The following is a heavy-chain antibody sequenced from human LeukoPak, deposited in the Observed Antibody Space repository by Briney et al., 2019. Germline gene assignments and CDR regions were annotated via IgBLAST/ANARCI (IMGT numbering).Heavy chain of an antibody. V-gene: IGHV3-30-3*01. CDR3: AREGYDSRNFDY. J-gene: IGHJ4*02. D-gene: IGHD3-22*01. Sequence: GGSLRLSCAASGFTFSSYAMHWVRQAPGKGLEWVAVISYNGSNKYYADSVKGRFTISRDNSKNTLYLQMNSLRAEDTAVYYCAREGYDSRNFDYWGQGTLVTVSS. CDR2: ISYNGSNK. CDR1: GFTFSSYA.